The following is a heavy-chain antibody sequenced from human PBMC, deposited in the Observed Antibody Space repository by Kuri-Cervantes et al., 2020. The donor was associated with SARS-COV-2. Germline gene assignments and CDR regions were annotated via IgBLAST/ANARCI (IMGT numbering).Heavy chain of an antibody. V-gene: IGHV4-30-4*08. CDR3: ARGELRRGGYYYMDV. J-gene: IGHJ6*03. Sequence: SETLSLTCTVSGGSISSGDYYWSWIRQPPGKGLEWIGYIYYSGSTYYNPSLKSRVTISVDTSKNQLSLKLSSVTAADTAVYYCARGELRRGGYYYMDVWGKGTTVTVSS. CDR2: IYYSGST. CDR1: GGSISSGDYY. D-gene: IGHD1-7*01.